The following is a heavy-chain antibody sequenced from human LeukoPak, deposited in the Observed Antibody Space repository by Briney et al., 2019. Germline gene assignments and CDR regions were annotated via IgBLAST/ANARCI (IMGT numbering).Heavy chain of an antibody. CDR2: IIPIFGTA. V-gene: IGHV1-69*05. CDR1: GGTFSSYA. J-gene: IGHJ4*02. CDR3: ATTHMGATRGFYY. Sequence: ASVKVSCKDSGGTFSSYAISWVRQAPGQGLEWMGRIIPIFGTANYAQKFQGRVTITTDESTSTAYMELSSLRSEDTAVYYCATTHMGATRGFYYWGQGTLVTVSS. D-gene: IGHD1-26*01.